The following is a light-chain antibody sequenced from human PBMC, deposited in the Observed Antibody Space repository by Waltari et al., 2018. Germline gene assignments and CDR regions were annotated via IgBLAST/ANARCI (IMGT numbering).Light chain of an antibody. Sequence: QSALTQPASVSGSPGQSITISCTGTSSDVGSYNLLPWYQQHPGKAPKLMIYEGSKRPSGVSNRFSGSKSGNTASLTISGLQAEDEADYYCCSYAGSSTPFVFGTGTKVTVL. V-gene: IGLV2-23*01. J-gene: IGLJ1*01. CDR3: CSYAGSSTPFV. CDR1: SSDVGSYNL. CDR2: EGS.